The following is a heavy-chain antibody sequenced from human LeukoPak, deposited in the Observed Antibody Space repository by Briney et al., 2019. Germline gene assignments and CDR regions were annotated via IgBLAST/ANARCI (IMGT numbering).Heavy chain of an antibody. CDR2: ISYTGST. D-gene: IGHD2-2*01. CDR1: GVSINNCY. V-gene: IGHV4-59*01. Sequence: SETLSLTCTVSGVSINNCYWSWFRQPPGKGLEWIGFISYTGSTNYNPSLKGRVTISVDRSKNQFSLKLTSVNDADTAVYYCARGNRYQPMLHNWGQGTLVTVSS. J-gene: IGHJ4*02. CDR3: ARGNRYQPMLHN.